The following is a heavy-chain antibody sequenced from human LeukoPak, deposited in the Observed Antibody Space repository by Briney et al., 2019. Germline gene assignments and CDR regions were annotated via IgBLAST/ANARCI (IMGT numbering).Heavy chain of an antibody. V-gene: IGHV4-34*01. CDR1: GGSFSGYY. Sequence: PSETLSLTCAVYGGSFSGYYWSWIRQPPGKGLEWIGTIHYSGKTYYNPSLKSRITISIDTSKKQFALKLSSVTAADTAVYYCARDYGDHRVDYWGRGTLVTVSS. D-gene: IGHD4-17*01. CDR3: ARDYGDHRVDY. CDR2: IHYSGKT. J-gene: IGHJ4*02.